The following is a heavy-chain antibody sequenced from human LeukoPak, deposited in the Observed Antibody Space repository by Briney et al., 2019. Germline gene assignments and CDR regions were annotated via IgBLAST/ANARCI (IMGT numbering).Heavy chain of an antibody. CDR2: INPNSGGT. Sequence: ASVKVSCKASGYTFTGYYMHWVRQAPGQGLEWMGWINPNSGGTNYAQKFQGWVTMTRDMSISTAYMELSRLRSDDTAVYYCARDGGVVGYHYYYGMDVWGQGTTVTVSS. CDR1: GYTFTGYY. CDR3: ARDGGVVGYHYYYGMDV. J-gene: IGHJ6*02. V-gene: IGHV1-2*04. D-gene: IGHD2-15*01.